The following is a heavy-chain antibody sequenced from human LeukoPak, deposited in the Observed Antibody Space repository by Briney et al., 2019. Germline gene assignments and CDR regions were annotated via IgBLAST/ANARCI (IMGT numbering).Heavy chain of an antibody. CDR2: INPSGGST. V-gene: IGHV1-46*01. Sequence: GASVTVSRKASGYTFTSYYMHWVRQAPGQGLEWMGIINPSGGSTSYAQKFQGRVTMTRDTSTSTVYMELSSLRSEDTAVYYCARDGGEDYYDSSGYYLLDYWGQGTLVTVSS. CDR1: GYTFTSYY. D-gene: IGHD3-22*01. J-gene: IGHJ4*02. CDR3: ARDGGEDYYDSSGYYLLDY.